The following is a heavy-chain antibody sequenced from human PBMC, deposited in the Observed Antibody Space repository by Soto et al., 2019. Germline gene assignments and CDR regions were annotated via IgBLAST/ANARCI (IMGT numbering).Heavy chain of an antibody. J-gene: IGHJ6*02. CDR3: AKLRGGRSYYYGSGSYRTPSYYGMDV. CDR2: ISGSGGST. Sequence: PGGALRLSCAASGFTFSSYSMSWVRQAPGKGLEWVSAISGSGGSTYYADSVKGRFTISRDNSKNTLYLQMNSLRAEDTAVYYCAKLRGGRSYYYGSGSYRTPSYYGMDVWGQGTTVTVSS. D-gene: IGHD3-10*01. V-gene: IGHV3-23*01. CDR1: GFTFSSYS.